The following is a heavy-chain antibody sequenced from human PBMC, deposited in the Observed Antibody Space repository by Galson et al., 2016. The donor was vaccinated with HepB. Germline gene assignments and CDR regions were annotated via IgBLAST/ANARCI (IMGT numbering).Heavy chain of an antibody. CDR2: IRGSGGGI. V-gene: IGHV3-23*01. CDR1: GFTFSNAW. Sequence: SLRLSCAASGFTFSNAWMSWVRQAPGKGLEWVSSIRGSGGGIDYADSVKGRFTISRDNSKNTLYLQMSSLRAEDTALYYCAKERGSRITMVRGVLDAFDIWGQGTMVTVSS. CDR3: AKERGSRITMVRGVLDAFDI. J-gene: IGHJ3*02. D-gene: IGHD3-10*01.